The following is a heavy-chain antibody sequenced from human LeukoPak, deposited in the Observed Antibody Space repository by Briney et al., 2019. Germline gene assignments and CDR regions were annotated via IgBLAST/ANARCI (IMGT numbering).Heavy chain of an antibody. Sequence: GGSLRLSCAASGFTFSSYGMHWVHQAPGKGLEWVAFIRYDGSNKYYADSVKGRFTISRDNSKNTLYLQMNSLRAEDTAVYYCAKDSAPSSSWDIIDYWGQGTLVTVSS. D-gene: IGHD6-13*01. CDR2: IRYDGSNK. V-gene: IGHV3-30*02. J-gene: IGHJ4*02. CDR3: AKDSAPSSSWDIIDY. CDR1: GFTFSSYG.